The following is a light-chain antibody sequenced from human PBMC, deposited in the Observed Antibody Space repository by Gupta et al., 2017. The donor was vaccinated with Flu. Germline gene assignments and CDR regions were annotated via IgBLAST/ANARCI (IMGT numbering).Light chain of an antibody. V-gene: IGLV1-40*03. Sequence: QSLLTQPPSMAGAQRQTVTIYCTGTRSNTGARYDFQWYQHFPGNVPKILIYRTSRRASGVPARFSGSRSGATGYLTITGLQAGDEADYSCQSHDLSLRGSVFGGGTRLAVL. CDR2: RTS. CDR1: RSNTGARYD. J-gene: IGLJ3*02. CDR3: QSHDLSLRGSV.